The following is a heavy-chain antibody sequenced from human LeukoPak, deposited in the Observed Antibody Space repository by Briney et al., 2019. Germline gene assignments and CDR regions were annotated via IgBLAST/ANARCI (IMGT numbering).Heavy chain of an antibody. J-gene: IGHJ4*02. CDR3: ARELWFGESTYPDY. CDR1: GFTFSDSY. V-gene: IGHV3-11*01. Sequence: GGSLRLSCAASGFTFSDSYMSWIRQSPGKGLEWVSYISSSGSTIYYADSVKGRFTISRDNAKNSLYLQMNSLRAEDTAVYYCARELWFGESTYPDYWGQGTLVTVSS. CDR2: ISSSGSTI. D-gene: IGHD3-10*01.